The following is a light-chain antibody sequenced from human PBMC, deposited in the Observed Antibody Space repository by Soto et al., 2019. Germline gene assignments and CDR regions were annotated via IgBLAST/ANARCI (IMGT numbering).Light chain of an antibody. J-gene: IGLJ2*01. Sequence: QSALTQPPSASGSPGQSVTISCTGTSSDVGGYNYVSWYQQHPGKAPKLMISEVSKRPSGVPDRFSGSKSGNPDSLTVSGLQAEDEADYYCSSFAGNNNLVFGGGTKLTVL. CDR2: EVS. CDR1: SSDVGGYNY. V-gene: IGLV2-8*01. CDR3: SSFAGNNNLV.